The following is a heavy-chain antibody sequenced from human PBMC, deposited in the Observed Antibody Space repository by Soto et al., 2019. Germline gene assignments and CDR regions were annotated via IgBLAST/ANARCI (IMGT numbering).Heavy chain of an antibody. J-gene: IGHJ6*02. CDR2: ISYDGNNK. CDR3: ARAGCDGGRCYTLVGLRYGMDV. CDR1: GFILSTYA. V-gene: IGHV3-30-3*01. D-gene: IGHD2-15*01. Sequence: QVQLVESGGGVVQPGRSLRLSCAASGFILSTYAMYWVRQAPGKGLEWVAVISYDGNNKYYADSVKGRFTISRDNSKNTRYLQMKSLRDDDTAVYYCARAGCDGGRCYTLVGLRYGMDVWGHGTTCTVSS.